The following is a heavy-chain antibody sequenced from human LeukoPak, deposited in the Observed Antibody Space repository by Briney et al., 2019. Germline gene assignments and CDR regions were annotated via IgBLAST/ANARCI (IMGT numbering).Heavy chain of an antibody. CDR3: TRDLLLWLGDREGIAFDI. Sequence: PSGTLSLTCAVSGGSISSRTWWSWVRQPPGKGLQWIGEIYHGGTTNYNPSLKSRVRVSVDKSNNQFSLKLTSVTAADTAIYYCTRDLLLWLGDREGIAFDIWGQGTAVTVSS. D-gene: IGHD3-10*01. V-gene: IGHV4-4*02. CDR2: IYHGGTT. CDR1: GGSISSRTW. J-gene: IGHJ3*02.